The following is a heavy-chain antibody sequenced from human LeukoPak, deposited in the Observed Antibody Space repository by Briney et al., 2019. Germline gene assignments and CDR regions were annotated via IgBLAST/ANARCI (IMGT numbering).Heavy chain of an antibody. Sequence: GASVKVSFKASGYDFSTFGISWVRQAPGEGLEWMGWISAYHGKTNFPQRFQGRVTLTTETSTSTAYMELRSLRADDTAIYYCARDSPFMVPGTGDAFDIWGQGTMVSVSS. J-gene: IGHJ3*02. CDR3: ARDSPFMVPGTGDAFDI. CDR1: GYDFSTFG. CDR2: ISAYHGKT. V-gene: IGHV1-18*01. D-gene: IGHD6-19*01.